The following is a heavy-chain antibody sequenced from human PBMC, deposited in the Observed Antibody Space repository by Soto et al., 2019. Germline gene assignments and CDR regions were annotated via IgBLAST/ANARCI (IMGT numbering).Heavy chain of an antibody. CDR1: GFTFCSYS. CDR2: ISSSSRYI. CDR3: AMGLYGDCVSDY. Sequence: EVQLVASGGGLDKPGGSLRLSCAASGFTFCSYSMNWVRQAPGKGLEWVSSISSSSRYIYYADSVKDRFTIHKDNAKNPLYLQMNSLSAEDTAVYYSAMGLYGDCVSDYLGQGSLVTL. J-gene: IGHJ4*02. D-gene: IGHD4-17*01. V-gene: IGHV3-21*01.